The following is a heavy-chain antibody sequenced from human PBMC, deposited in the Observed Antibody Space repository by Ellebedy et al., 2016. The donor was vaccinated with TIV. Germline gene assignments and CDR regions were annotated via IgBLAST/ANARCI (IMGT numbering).Heavy chain of an antibody. V-gene: IGHV3-23*01. Sequence: GGSLRLSCAASGFTFSSYAMTWVRQAPGKGPEWVSAISTSGGTTYYADSVKGRFTISRDNSKNTVFLQMNSLRADDTAVYYCAKGAHDCSGTSYYYYWGQGTLVTVSS. CDR1: GFTFSSYA. J-gene: IGHJ4*02. D-gene: IGHD2-2*01. CDR3: AKGAHDCSGTSYYYY. CDR2: ISTSGGTT.